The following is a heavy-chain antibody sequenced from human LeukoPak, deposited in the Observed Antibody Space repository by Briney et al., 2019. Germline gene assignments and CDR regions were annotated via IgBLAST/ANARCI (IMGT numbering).Heavy chain of an antibody. V-gene: IGHV4-61*01. CDR3: ARVSEAGTGPDY. D-gene: IGHD6-13*01. J-gene: IGHJ4*02. Sequence: SETLSLTCAVSGGAVSSSNYYWSWIQQSPGKGLEWVGFFSYNAHSDYNPSLKSRVTISIDTSRNQFSLRLTSATAADTAIYYCARVSEAGTGPDYWGQGTLVTVSS. CDR2: FSYNAHS. CDR1: GGAVSSSNYY.